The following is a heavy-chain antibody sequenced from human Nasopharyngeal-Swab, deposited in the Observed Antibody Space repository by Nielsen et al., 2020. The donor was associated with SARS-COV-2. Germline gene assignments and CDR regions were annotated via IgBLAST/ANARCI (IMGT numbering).Heavy chain of an antibody. D-gene: IGHD3-16*01. CDR3: ARDWGIPEVVPDY. CDR2: IKSDGSGA. V-gene: IGHV3-74*01. J-gene: IGHJ4*02. Sequence: WIRQPPGKGLVWVSRIKSDGSGANYADSVKGRFTISRDNAKNTLYLQMNSLRAEETAVYFCARDWGIPEVVPDYWGQGTLVTVSS.